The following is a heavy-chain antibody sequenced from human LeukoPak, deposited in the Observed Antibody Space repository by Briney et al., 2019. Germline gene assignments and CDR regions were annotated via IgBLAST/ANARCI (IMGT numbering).Heavy chain of an antibody. CDR3: ARAAGDYYGSGSYYRPPYFDY. CDR1: GFTFSTYG. V-gene: IGHV3-30*02. CDR2: IRYDGSNK. J-gene: IGHJ4*02. Sequence: GGSLRLSCAASGFTFSTYGMHWVRQAPGKGLEWVAFIRYDGSNKYYADSVKGRFTISRDNAKNSVYLQMNSPRPEDTAVYYCARAAGDYYGSGSYYRPPYFDYWGQGTLVTVSS. D-gene: IGHD3-10*01.